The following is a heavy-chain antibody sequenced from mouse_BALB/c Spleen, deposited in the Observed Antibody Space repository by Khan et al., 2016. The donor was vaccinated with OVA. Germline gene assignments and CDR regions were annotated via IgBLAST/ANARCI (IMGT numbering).Heavy chain of an antibody. CDR1: GYTFTSYY. J-gene: IGHJ3*01. D-gene: IGHD2-2*01. CDR3: TRSGYGSFAY. V-gene: IGHV1-53*01. Sequence: QVQLQQSGTELVKPGASVKLSCKASGYTFTSYYMYWVKQRPGQGLEWFGEINPNNGGTNFNEKFKTKATLTVDKSSSTAYMQLSSLTSEDSAVYYCTRSGYGSFAYWGQGTLVTVSA. CDR2: INPNNGGT.